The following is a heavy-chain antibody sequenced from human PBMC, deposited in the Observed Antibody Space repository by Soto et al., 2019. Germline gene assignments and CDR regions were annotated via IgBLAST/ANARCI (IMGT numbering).Heavy chain of an antibody. D-gene: IGHD2-2*01. J-gene: IGHJ5*02. CDR3: ARRNEYCSRTSGYSWFDP. CDR2: IYYSGST. Sequence: SETLSLTCTVSGVSISSDYWSWIRQPPGKGLEWIGYIYYSGSTNYNPSLKSRVTISVDTSKNQFSLKLSSVTAADTAVYYCARRNEYCSRTSGYSWFDPWGQGTLVTVSS. CDR1: GVSISSDY. V-gene: IGHV4-59*08.